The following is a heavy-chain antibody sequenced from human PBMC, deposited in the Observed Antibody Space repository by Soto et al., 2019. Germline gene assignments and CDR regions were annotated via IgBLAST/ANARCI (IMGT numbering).Heavy chain of an antibody. CDR2: IIPIFGTA. Sequence: ASVKVSCKASGGTFSSYAISWVRQAPGQGLEWMGGIIPIFGTANYAQKFQGRVTITADESTSTAYMELSSLRSEDTAVYYCARGFRSLRYFDWFLLTYGMDVWGQGTTVTVSS. J-gene: IGHJ6*02. CDR3: ARGFRSLRYFDWFLLTYGMDV. V-gene: IGHV1-69*13. CDR1: GGTFSSYA. D-gene: IGHD3-9*01.